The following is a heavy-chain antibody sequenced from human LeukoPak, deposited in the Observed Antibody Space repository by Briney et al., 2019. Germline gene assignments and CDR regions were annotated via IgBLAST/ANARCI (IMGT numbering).Heavy chain of an antibody. J-gene: IGHJ4*02. CDR1: GFTFSSYA. D-gene: IGHD3-22*01. CDR2: ISGSGGST. V-gene: IGHV3-23*01. Sequence: TGGSLRLSCAASGFTFSSYAMSWVRQAPGKGLEWVSAISGSGGSTYYADSVKGRFTISRDNSKNTLYLQMNSLRAEDTAVYYCARDLSYYDSSGLGYWGQGTLVTVSS. CDR3: ARDLSYYDSSGLGY.